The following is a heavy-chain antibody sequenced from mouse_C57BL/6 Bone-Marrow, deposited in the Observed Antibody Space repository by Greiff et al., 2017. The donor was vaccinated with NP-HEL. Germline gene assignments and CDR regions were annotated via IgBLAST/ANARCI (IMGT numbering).Heavy chain of an antibody. CDR2: ISSGSSTI. J-gene: IGHJ3*01. CDR1: GFTFSDYG. Sequence: EVKLVESGGGLVKPGGSLKLSCAASGFTFSDYGMHWVRQAPEKGLEWVAYISSGSSTIYYADTVKGRFTISRDNAKNTLFLQMTSLRSEDTAMYYCARGTTGVAGRFAYWGQGTLVTVSA. CDR3: ARGTTGVAGRFAY. V-gene: IGHV5-17*01. D-gene: IGHD1-1*01.